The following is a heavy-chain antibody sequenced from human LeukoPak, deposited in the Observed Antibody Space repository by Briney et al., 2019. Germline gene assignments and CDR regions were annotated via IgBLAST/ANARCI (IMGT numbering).Heavy chain of an antibody. V-gene: IGHV1-18*01. J-gene: IGHJ4*02. CDR3: ARWDIVATIGDY. Sequence: ASVKVSCKASGYTFTSYSISWVRQAPGQGLEWMGWISAYNGNTNYAQKLQGRVTMTTDTSTSTAYMELRSLRSDDTAVYYCARWDIVATIGDYWGQGTLVTVSS. CDR2: ISAYNGNT. D-gene: IGHD5-12*01. CDR1: GYTFTSYS.